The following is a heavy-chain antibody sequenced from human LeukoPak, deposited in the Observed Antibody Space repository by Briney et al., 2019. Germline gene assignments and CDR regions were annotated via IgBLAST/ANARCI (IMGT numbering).Heavy chain of an antibody. J-gene: IGHJ3*02. V-gene: IGHV3-74*01. Sequence: QPGGSLRLSCAASGFTFSNYAMSWARQPPGKGLVWVSHIKGDGSGIKYADSVRGRFTISTDSASNTVYLQMNSLRVEDTAVYYCARDDSGPQAFDIWGQGTMVTVSS. CDR1: GFTFSNYA. CDR2: IKGDGSGI. D-gene: IGHD4/OR15-4a*01. CDR3: ARDDSGPQAFDI.